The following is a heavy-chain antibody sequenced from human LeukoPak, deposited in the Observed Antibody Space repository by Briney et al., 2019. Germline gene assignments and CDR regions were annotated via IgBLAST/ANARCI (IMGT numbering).Heavy chain of an antibody. Sequence: ASVKVSCKASGYTFTNYDINWVRQAPGQGLEWMGWMNPNSGSTGYAQKFRGRVTVTRDTSISTAYMELSSLKSEDTAVYYCARGPNYDFWGGNYYYYMDVWGKGTTVTVSS. CDR2: MNPNSGST. V-gene: IGHV1-8*01. CDR1: GYTFTNYD. CDR3: ARGPNYDFWGGNYYYYMDV. J-gene: IGHJ6*03. D-gene: IGHD3-3*01.